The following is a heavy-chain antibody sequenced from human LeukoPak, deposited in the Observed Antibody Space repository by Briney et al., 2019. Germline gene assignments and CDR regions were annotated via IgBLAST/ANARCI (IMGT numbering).Heavy chain of an antibody. CDR1: GFTFSSYA. D-gene: IGHD3-22*01. CDR3: ARDLGTGHYYDSSGYSLY. Sequence: GGSLRLSCAASGFTFSSYAMHWVRQAPGKGLEWVAFIRYDGSNKYYADSVKGRFTISRDNSKNTLYLQMNSLRAEDTAVYYCARDLGTGHYYDSSGYSLYWGQGPLVTVSS. CDR2: IRYDGSNK. J-gene: IGHJ4*02. V-gene: IGHV3-30*02.